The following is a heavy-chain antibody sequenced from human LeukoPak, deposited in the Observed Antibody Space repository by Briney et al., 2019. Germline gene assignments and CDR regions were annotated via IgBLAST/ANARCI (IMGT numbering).Heavy chain of an antibody. J-gene: IGHJ4*02. Sequence: GRSLRLSCAASGFTFSSYGMHWVRQAPGKGLEWVALIWYDGTNKYYTDSVKGRFTISRDNAKNSLYLQMSSLRAEDTAVYYCARGHTSGWSNFDCWGLGTLVTVSS. CDR2: IWYDGTNK. V-gene: IGHV3-33*03. D-gene: IGHD6-19*01. CDR1: GFTFSSYG. CDR3: ARGHTSGWSNFDC.